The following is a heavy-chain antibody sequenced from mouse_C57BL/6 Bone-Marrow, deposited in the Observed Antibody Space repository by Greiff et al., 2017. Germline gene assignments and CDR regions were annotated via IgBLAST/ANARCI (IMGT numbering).Heavy chain of an antibody. Sequence: EVQLQQSGTVLARPGASVKMSYKTSGYTFTSYWMHWVKQRPGQGLEWIGAIYPGNGDTSYNQKFKGKAKLTAVTSASAAYMELSSLTNEDSAVYYCTRGAYPAWFAYWGQGTLVTVSA. V-gene: IGHV1-5*01. CDR3: TRGAYPAWFAY. D-gene: IGHD2-10*01. CDR1: GYTFTSYW. CDR2: IYPGNGDT. J-gene: IGHJ3*01.